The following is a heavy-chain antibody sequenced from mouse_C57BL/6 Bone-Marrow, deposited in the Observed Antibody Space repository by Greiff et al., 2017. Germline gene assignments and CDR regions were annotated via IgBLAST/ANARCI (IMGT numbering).Heavy chain of an antibody. CDR2: IHPNSGST. D-gene: IGHD1-1*01. Sequence: VQLQQPGAELVKPGASVKLSCKASGYTFTSYWMHWVKQRPGQGLEWIGMIHPNSGSTNYNEKFKSKATLTVDKSSSTAYMQLSSLTSEDSAVYYCARSLITTVHYFDYWGQGTTLTVSS. J-gene: IGHJ2*01. V-gene: IGHV1-64*01. CDR3: ARSLITTVHYFDY. CDR1: GYTFTSYW.